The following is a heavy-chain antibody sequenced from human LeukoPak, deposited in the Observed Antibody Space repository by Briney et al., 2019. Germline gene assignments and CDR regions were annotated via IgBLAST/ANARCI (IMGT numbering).Heavy chain of an antibody. Sequence: GGSLRLSCAASGFTFSYYGMHWVRQAPGKGLEWVAFIRYDGNDKFYADSVKGRFTISRDTSKNTLYLQMNSLRTEDTAVYYCAKDLMRDRWFGESWGKGTTVTVSS. CDR3: AKDLMRDRWFGES. D-gene: IGHD3-10*01. J-gene: IGHJ6*04. CDR2: IRYDGNDK. V-gene: IGHV3-30*02. CDR1: GFTFSYYG.